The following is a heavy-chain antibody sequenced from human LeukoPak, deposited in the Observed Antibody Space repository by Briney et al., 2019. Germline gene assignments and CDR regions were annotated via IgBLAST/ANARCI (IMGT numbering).Heavy chain of an antibody. V-gene: IGHV4-31*03. CDR2: NYYSRST. CDR1: GGSISSGGYY. Sequence: PSETLSLTCTVSGGSISSGGYYWSWIRQHPGQGLEWIGYNYYSRSTYYNPSLKSRVTISVDTSKNQLSLKLSSVTAADTAVYYCARGGYSYGLVDYWGQGTLVTVSS. J-gene: IGHJ4*02. D-gene: IGHD5-18*01. CDR3: ARGGYSYGLVDY.